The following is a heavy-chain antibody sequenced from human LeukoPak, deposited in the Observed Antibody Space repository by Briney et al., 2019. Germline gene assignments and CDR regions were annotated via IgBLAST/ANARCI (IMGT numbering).Heavy chain of an antibody. CDR3: ARLPPLRGRGGWYFEY. V-gene: IGHV4-39*01. D-gene: IGHD3-16*01. Sequence: SETLSLTCTVSGGSISSSSYYWGWIRQPPGKGLEWIGSIYYSGSTYYNPSLKSRVTISVDTAKNQFSLKLSSVTAADTAVYYCARLPPLRGRGGWYFEYWGQGTLVTVSS. CDR1: GGSISSSSYY. J-gene: IGHJ4*02. CDR2: IYYSGST.